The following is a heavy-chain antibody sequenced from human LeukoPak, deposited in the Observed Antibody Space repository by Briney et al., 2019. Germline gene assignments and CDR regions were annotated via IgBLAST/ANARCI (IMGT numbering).Heavy chain of an antibody. CDR1: GFTFSSYW. CDR2: INSDGSST. Sequence: PGGSLRLSCAASGFTFSSYWMHWVRQAPGKGLVWVSRINSDGSSTSYADSVKGRFTISRDNAKNTLYLQMNSLRAEDTAVYYCARAGLVRYSSGWYRDGSLDLTDYWGQGTLVTVSS. V-gene: IGHV3-74*01. J-gene: IGHJ4*02. CDR3: ARAGLVRYSSGWYRDGSLDLTDY. D-gene: IGHD6-19*01.